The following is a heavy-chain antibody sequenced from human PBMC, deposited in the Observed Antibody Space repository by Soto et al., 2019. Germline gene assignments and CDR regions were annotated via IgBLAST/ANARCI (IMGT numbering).Heavy chain of an antibody. CDR1: GGSVRSGDYY. CDR2: IYYSGST. J-gene: IGHJ5*02. CDR3: ARVGGYGERFDP. D-gene: IGHD5-12*01. Sequence: SETLSLTCTVSGGSVRSGDYYWNWIRQPPGKSLEWIGYIYYSGSTNYNPSLKSRVTISVDTSKNQFSLKLSSVTAADTAVYYCARVGGYGERFDPWGQGTLVTVSS. V-gene: IGHV4-61*08.